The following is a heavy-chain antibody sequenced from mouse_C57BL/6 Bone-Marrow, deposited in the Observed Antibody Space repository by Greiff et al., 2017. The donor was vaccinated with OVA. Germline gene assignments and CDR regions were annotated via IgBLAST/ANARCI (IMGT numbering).Heavy chain of an antibody. D-gene: IGHD1-1*01. CDR1: GFSLTSYG. CDR2: IWGDGST. CDR3: AKPDYYGSSLAWFAY. Sequence: VKFVASGPGLVAPSQSLSITCTVSGFSLTSYGVCWVRQPPGKGLVWLGVIWGDGSTNYHSALISRLSISKDNSKSQVFLKLNRLQTDDTATYYCAKPDYYGSSLAWFAYWGQGTLVTVSA. V-gene: IGHV2-3*01. J-gene: IGHJ3*01.